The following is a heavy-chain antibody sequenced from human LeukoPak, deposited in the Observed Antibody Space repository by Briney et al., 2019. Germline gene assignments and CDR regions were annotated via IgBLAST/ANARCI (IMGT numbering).Heavy chain of an antibody. J-gene: IGHJ3*02. D-gene: IGHD2-2*01. CDR1: GGSISSGDYY. V-gene: IGHV4-30-4*01. Sequence: PSQTLSLTCTVSGGSISSGDYYWSWIRQPPGKGLERIGYIYYSGSTYYNPSLKSRVTISVDTSKNQFSLKLSSVTAADTAVYYCAREASYCSSTSCYRVSAFDIWGQGTMVTVSS. CDR3: AREASYCSSTSCYRVSAFDI. CDR2: IYYSGST.